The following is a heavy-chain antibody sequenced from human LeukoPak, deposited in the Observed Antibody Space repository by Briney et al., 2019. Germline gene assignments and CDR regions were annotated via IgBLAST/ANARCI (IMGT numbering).Heavy chain of an antibody. CDR3: ARSRVAYSGYDPALDY. V-gene: IGHV3-13*01. Sequence: GGSLRLSRAASGFTFSSYGMHWVRQATGKGLEWVSAIATAGDTYYSGSVKGRLTISRENAKNSLYLQMNSLRAEDTAVYYCARSRVAYSGYDPALDYWGQGTLVTVSS. CDR1: GFTFSSYG. CDR2: IATAGDT. J-gene: IGHJ4*02. D-gene: IGHD5-12*01.